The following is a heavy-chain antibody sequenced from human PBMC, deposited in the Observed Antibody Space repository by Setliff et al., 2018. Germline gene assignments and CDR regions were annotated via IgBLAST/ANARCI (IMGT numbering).Heavy chain of an antibody. D-gene: IGHD6-6*01. J-gene: IGHJ6*02. CDR1: GYIFTSSG. Sequence: GASVKVSCKGSGYIFTSSGISWVRQAPGQGLEWMGWISGFNGVAKYAQNFQDRVTVATDTSTNMAYMELRSLRSDDTAVYYCAREAQYSTSSRPYYYYGMDVWGQGTTVTVSS. CDR3: AREAQYSTSSRPYYYYGMDV. V-gene: IGHV1-18*01. CDR2: ISGFNGVA.